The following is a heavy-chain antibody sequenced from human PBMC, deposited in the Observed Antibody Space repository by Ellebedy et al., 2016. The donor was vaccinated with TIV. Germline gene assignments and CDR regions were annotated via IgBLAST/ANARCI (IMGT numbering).Heavy chain of an antibody. D-gene: IGHD6-13*01. V-gene: IGHV3-21*01. CDR3: ARELAADGFFDY. CDR2: ISSSNHYI. CDR1: GFTFSSYS. Sequence: PGESLKISCAASGFTFSSYSMNWVRQAPGKGLEWVSSISSSNHYIYYADSVKGRFTISRDNAKNSLYLQMNSLRAEDTAVFYCARELAADGFFDYWGQGTLVTVSS. J-gene: IGHJ4*02.